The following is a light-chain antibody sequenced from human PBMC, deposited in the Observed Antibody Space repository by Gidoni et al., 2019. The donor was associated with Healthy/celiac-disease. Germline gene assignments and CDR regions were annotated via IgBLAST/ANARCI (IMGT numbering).Light chain of an antibody. Sequence: SYELTQPPSVSVSPGQTARITCTGAALPKQYAYWYQQKPGQAPVLVIYKDKERPSGIPERFSGSSSGTTVTLTISEVQAEDEADYYCQSADSSGAYPEVFGGGTKLTVL. J-gene: IGLJ3*02. CDR3: QSADSSGAYPEV. CDR1: ALPKQY. V-gene: IGLV3-25*03. CDR2: KDK.